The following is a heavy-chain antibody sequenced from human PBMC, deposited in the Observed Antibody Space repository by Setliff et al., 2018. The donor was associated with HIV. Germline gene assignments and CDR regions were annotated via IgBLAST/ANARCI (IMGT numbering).Heavy chain of an antibody. CDR3: ARHYPRSDDAFDI. V-gene: IGHV4-34*01. CDR1: GESFSGYY. J-gene: IGHJ3*02. CDR2: INHSGRA. D-gene: IGHD6-19*01. Sequence: PSETLSLTCAVYGESFSGYYWSWIRQPAGKGLEWLGEINHSGRAKYNPSLKSRASISVDTSKNQFSLKLSSVTAADTAVYYCARHYPRSDDAFDIWGQRTMVTVSS.